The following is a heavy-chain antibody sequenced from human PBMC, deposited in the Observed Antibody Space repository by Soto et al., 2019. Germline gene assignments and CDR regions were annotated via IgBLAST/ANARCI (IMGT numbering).Heavy chain of an antibody. J-gene: IGHJ4*02. V-gene: IGHV3-15*01. CDR2: IKSDAYGGAI. CDR3: TTTKVRLEPPKNDF. D-gene: IGHD3-10*01. CDR1: GFTFSNAW. Sequence: EVQLVESGGGLVKPGGSLRLSCAGSGFTFSNAWMSWVRRAPGKGLEWVGRIKSDAYGGAIDYAAPVKGRFTISRDDSKTTLFLQMNNLRAEDTAVYSCTTTKVRLEPPKNDFCGQGTPVIVSS.